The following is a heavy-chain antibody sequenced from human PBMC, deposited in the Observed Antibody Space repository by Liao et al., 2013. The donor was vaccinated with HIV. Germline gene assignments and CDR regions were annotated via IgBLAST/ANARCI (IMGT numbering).Heavy chain of an antibody. D-gene: IGHD6-6*01. Sequence: QLQLQESGPGLVKPSGTLSLTCTVSGGSISSSSYYWAWIRQPPGKGLEWIGSIHYSGSTYYNPSLKSRLTISVDASNNQFSLTVNSMTAADTAMYYCTREGGLYKSSSYYWGQGTLVSVSS. CDR2: IHYSGST. CDR3: TREGGLYKSSSYY. V-gene: IGHV4-39*07. CDR1: GGSISSSSYY. J-gene: IGHJ4*02.